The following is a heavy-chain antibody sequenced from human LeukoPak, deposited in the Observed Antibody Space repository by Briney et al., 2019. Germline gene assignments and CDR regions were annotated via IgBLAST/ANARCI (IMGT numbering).Heavy chain of an antibody. J-gene: IGHJ4*02. CDR2: IYYSGST. D-gene: IGHD1-26*01. CDR3: ARTPREGRGYFDY. Sequence: PSETLSLTCTVSGGSISSSSYYWGWIRQPPGKGLEWIGSIYYSGSTYYNPSLKSRVTISVDTSKNQFSLKLSSVTAADTAVYYCARTPREGRGYFDYWGQGTLVTVSS. V-gene: IGHV4-39*07. CDR1: GGSISSSSYY.